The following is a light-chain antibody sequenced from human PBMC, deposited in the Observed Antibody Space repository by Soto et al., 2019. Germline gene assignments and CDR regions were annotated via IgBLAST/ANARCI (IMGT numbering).Light chain of an antibody. CDR3: QHFGGTTFT. J-gene: IGKJ5*01. CDR1: QSVSSSY. V-gene: IGKV3-20*01. Sequence: IVLTHYPGTLSLSPGEGATLSCRSIQSVSSSYIAWYQQRPGQTPSLLIYGASTRATGIPDRFSGSGSGTHFTLTISRLEPGDFEVYYCQHFGGTTFTFGQGTRMEIK. CDR2: GAS.